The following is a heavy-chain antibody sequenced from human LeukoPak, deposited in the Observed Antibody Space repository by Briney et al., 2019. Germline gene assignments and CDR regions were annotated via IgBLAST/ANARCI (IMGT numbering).Heavy chain of an antibody. D-gene: IGHD6-19*01. Sequence: GGSLRLSCAASGFSFNIYAMHWVRQAPGKGLEWVAVISFDGYNEYYADSVKGRFTVSRDNSKNTLYLQMNSLRAEDTAVYYCARARPTGYSSGWYDYWGQGTLVTVSS. J-gene: IGHJ4*02. CDR2: ISFDGYNE. CDR3: ARARPTGYSSGWYDY. V-gene: IGHV3-30-3*01. CDR1: GFSFNIYA.